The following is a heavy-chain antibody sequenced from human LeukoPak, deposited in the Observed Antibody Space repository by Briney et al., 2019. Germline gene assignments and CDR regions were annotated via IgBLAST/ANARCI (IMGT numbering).Heavy chain of an antibody. Sequence: GESLKISCKGSGYSFTSYWIGWVRQMPGKGLEWMGIIYPGDSDTRYSPSFQGQVTISADKSISTAYLRWSSLKASDTAMYYCARLAYYYGSGSFTSFDPWGQGTLVTVSS. V-gene: IGHV5-51*01. CDR2: IYPGDSDT. J-gene: IGHJ5*02. CDR1: GYSFTSYW. CDR3: ARLAYYYGSGSFTSFDP. D-gene: IGHD3-10*01.